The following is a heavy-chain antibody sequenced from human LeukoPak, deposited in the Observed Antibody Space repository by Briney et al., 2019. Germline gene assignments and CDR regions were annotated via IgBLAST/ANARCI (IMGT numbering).Heavy chain of an antibody. V-gene: IGHV3-7*03. CDR2: IKQDESEK. Sequence: GGSLRLSCEASGFTFNNYWMSWFRQAPGKGLEWVANIKQDESEKNYVDSVKGRFTISRDNVKNSLYLQMNSLRAEDTAVYYCAKNPHYYDSSGSGDYYYYMDVWGKGTTVTVSS. CDR3: AKNPHYYDSSGSGDYYYYMDV. D-gene: IGHD3-22*01. J-gene: IGHJ6*03. CDR1: GFTFNNYW.